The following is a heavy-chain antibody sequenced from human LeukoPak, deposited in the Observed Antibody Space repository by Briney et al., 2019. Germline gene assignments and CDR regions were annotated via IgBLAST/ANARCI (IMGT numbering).Heavy chain of an antibody. V-gene: IGHV3-21*06. CDR3: ARNGAPYCSGGTCYLFYWFDP. Sequence: GGSLRLSCAASGFTFSSFSMNWDRQAPGKGLEWVSSISSNSKYIYYADSVKGRFSISRDNAKNSLYLQMNSLRAEDTAVYYCARNGAPYCSGGTCYLFYWFDPWGQGTLVTVSS. CDR2: ISSNSKYI. J-gene: IGHJ5*02. CDR1: GFTFSSFS. D-gene: IGHD2-15*01.